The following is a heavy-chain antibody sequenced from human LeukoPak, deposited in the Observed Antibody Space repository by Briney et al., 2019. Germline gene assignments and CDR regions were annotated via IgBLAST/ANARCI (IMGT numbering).Heavy chain of an antibody. CDR1: GGTSSSYT. J-gene: IGHJ4*02. CDR3: ARIDSGSYYDLASDY. Sequence: GSSVKVSCKASGGTSSSYTISWVRQAPGQGLEWMGRIIPILGIANYAQKFQGRVTITADESTSTAYMELSSLRSEDTAVYYCARIDSGSYYDLASDYWGQGTLVTVSS. V-gene: IGHV1-69*02. D-gene: IGHD1-26*01. CDR2: IIPILGIA.